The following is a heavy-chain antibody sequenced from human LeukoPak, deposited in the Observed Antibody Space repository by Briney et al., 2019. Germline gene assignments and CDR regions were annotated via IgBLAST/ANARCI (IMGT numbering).Heavy chain of an antibody. CDR1: GYTFTSYG. CDR2: ISAYNGNT. V-gene: IGHV1-18*01. Sequence: ASVKVSCKASGYTFTSYGISWVRQAPGQGLEWMGWISAYNGNTNYAQNLQGRVTMTRDTSISTAYMELSRLRSDDTAVYYCARDYGGILVAETFDYWGQGTLVTVSP. CDR3: ARDYGGILVAETFDY. J-gene: IGHJ4*02. D-gene: IGHD5-12*01.